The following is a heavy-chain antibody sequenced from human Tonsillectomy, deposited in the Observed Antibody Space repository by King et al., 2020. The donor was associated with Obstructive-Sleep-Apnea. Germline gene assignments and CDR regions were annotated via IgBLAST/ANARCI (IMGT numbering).Heavy chain of an antibody. CDR1: GFTFSSYG. D-gene: IGHD3-9*01. V-gene: IGHV3-30*18. CDR2: ISYVGSNK. J-gene: IGHJ6*02. CDR3: AKDRHYDILTGYYSYGMDV. Sequence: VQLVESGGGVVQPGRSLRLSCAASGFTFSSYGMHWVRQAPGKGLEWVAVISYVGSNKYYADSVEGRFTISRDNSKNTLYLQMNSLRAEDTAVYYCAKDRHYDILTGYYSYGMDVWGQGTTVTVSS.